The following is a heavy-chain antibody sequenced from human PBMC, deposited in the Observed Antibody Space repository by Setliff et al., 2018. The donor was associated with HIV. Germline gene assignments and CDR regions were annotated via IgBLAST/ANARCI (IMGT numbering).Heavy chain of an antibody. D-gene: IGHD4-4*01. J-gene: IGHJ6*03. Sequence: SETLSLTCAVSGGAITNSRHYWVWIRQSPGKGLEWVGTRISDSATTSVNPSLKSRVTISLDTSKKQFSLKVISVTAADTAIYYCARGKHDFSNYGSSDYFYYMDVWGKGTTVTVSS. CDR1: GGAITNSRHY. CDR2: ISDSATT. V-gene: IGHV4-39*07. CDR3: ARGKHDFSNYGSSDYFYYMDV.